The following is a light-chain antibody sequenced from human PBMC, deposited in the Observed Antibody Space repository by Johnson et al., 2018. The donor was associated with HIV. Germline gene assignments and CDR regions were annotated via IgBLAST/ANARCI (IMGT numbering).Light chain of an antibody. V-gene: IGLV1-51*01. Sequence: QSILTQPPSVSAAPGQKVTISFSGSSSNIGKNYVSWYQQLPGTAPKLLIYDNNKRPSGVPDRFSGSKSGTSATLGITGLQTGDEAGYYCGTWDSSLRAYVFGTGTKVTVL. CDR1: SSNIGKNY. CDR3: GTWDSSLRAYV. J-gene: IGLJ1*01. CDR2: DNN.